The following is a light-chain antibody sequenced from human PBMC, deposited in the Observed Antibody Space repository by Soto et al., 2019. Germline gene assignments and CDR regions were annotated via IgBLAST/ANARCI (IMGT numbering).Light chain of an antibody. J-gene: IGKJ4*01. CDR1: HDVYSK. CDR3: QSYANWPLT. CDR2: AAS. Sequence: EIVMTQSPVTLSVSPGERVTLSCRASHDVYSKLAWYQQKAGQAPRLLIYAASTRATGLPARFSGSGSGTEFTLTISSLQSEDFAIYYCQSYANWPLTFGGGTKVEIK. V-gene: IGKV3-15*01.